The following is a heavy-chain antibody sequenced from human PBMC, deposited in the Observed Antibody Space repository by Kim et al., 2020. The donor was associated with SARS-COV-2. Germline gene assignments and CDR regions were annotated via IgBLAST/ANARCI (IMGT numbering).Heavy chain of an antibody. Sequence: SVKVSCKASGGILSGYTFHWVRQAPGQGLEWMGGIIPVFRREKYARKFQGRAAFTAQESANLVSVELTSLRPEDTAVYYCARGHDYNWRGYFQHWGQGTLVIVSS. CDR3: ARGHDYNWRGYFQH. CDR1: GGILSGYT. CDR2: IIPVFRRE. V-gene: IGHV1-69*13. D-gene: IGHD1-20*01. J-gene: IGHJ1*01.